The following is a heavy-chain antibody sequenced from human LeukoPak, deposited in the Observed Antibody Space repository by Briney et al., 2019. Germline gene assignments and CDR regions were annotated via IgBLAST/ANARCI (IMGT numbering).Heavy chain of an antibody. D-gene: IGHD5-18*01. CDR1: GGSISRGGYS. CDR3: ARGRGYSYGLGSWYFDL. Sequence: SETLSLTCAVSGGSISRGGYSGSWIRQPPGKGRKWIGYIYHSGSTYYNPSLKSRVTISVDRSKNQFSLKLSSVTAADTAVYYCARGRGYSYGLGSWYFDLWGRDTLVTVSS. CDR2: IYHSGST. J-gene: IGHJ2*01. V-gene: IGHV4-30-2*01.